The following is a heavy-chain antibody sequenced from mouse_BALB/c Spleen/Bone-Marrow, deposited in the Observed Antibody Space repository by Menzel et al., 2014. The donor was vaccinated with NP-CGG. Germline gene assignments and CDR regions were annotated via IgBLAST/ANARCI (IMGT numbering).Heavy chain of an antibody. CDR2: INPSNGRT. CDR3: ARRERTGMNY. Sequence: QVHVKQSGAELVKPGASVKLSCKASGYTFXSFWMHWVKLRPGQGFEWIGEINPSNGRTNYNEKFKRKATLTVDKSSSTAYMQLSSPTSEDSAVYYCARRERTGMNYWGQGTTLTVSS. CDR1: GYTFXSFW. D-gene: IGHD4-1*01. J-gene: IGHJ2*01. V-gene: IGHV1S81*02.